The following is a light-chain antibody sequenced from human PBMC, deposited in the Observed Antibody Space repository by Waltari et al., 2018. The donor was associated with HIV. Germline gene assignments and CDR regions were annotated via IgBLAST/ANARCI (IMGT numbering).Light chain of an antibody. J-gene: IGKJ1*01. V-gene: IGKV3-20*01. CDR2: GAS. CDR3: HQYGSSPET. Sequence: ALTHSPVTLSLSPGEAAILSCRTSQPVSSSHLGWYQQKPGQAPRLLVYGASTRAAGIPDRFSGSGSGADFTLSISRLEPEDFAVYYCHQYGSSPETFGQGTKV. CDR1: QPVSSSH.